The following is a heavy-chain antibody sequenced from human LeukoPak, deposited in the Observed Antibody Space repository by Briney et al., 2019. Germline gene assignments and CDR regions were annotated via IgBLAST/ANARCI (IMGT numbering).Heavy chain of an antibody. J-gene: IGHJ4*02. V-gene: IGHV4-31*03. CDR2: IYYSGST. CDR3: AGDSRGGSYDYFDY. CDR1: GGSIRSGGYY. D-gene: IGHD1-26*01. Sequence: PSETLSLTCTVSGGSIRSGGYYWSWIRQHPGKGLEWIGFIYYSGSTYYNPSLESRVTVSIDTSKNQFSLKLSSVTAADTAVYYCAGDSRGGSYDYFDYWGQGTLVTVSS.